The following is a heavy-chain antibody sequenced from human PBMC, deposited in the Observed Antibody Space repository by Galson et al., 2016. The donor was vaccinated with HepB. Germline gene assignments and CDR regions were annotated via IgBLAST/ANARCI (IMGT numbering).Heavy chain of an antibody. D-gene: IGHD3-16*01. CDR1: GYIFTSYS. J-gene: IGHJ5*02. CDR2: INPNNGTT. CDR3: ARGVRLNLGDRFDP. V-gene: IGHV1-46*01. Sequence: SVKVSCKASGYIFTSYSMHWVRQAPGQGPEWMGIINPNNGTTTYAQKFQGRVTMTRDTSTTTVYMELSSLRSDDTAVYYCARGVRLNLGDRFDPWGQGTLVTVSS.